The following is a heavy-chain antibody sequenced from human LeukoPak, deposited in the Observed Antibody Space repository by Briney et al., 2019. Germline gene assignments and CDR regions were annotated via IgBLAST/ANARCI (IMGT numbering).Heavy chain of an antibody. J-gene: IGHJ4*02. D-gene: IGHD1-1*01. CDR1: GFTVSSNY. CDR3: AKSPKTGFLFDY. V-gene: IGHV3-66*01. CDR2: IYGGVNT. Sequence: GGSLRLSCAASGFTVSSNYMSWVRQAPGKGLAWVSVIYGGVNTVYADSVQGRFTISRDNSKNTLYLQMSSLRAEDTAVYYCAKSPKTGFLFDYWGKGTLVTVSS.